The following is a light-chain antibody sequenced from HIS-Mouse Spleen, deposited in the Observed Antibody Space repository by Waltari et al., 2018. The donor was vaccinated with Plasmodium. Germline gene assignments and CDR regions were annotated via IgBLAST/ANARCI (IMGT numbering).Light chain of an antibody. J-gene: IGLJ2*01. CDR1: KLGYKS. CDR2: QDS. V-gene: IGLV3-1*01. Sequence: SYELTQPPSVSVSPGQTASITCSGDKLGYKSACWYQEKPGPSPVLVIYQDSKRPSGIPERFSGSNSGNTATLTISGTQAMDEADYYCQAWDSSTVVFGGGTKLTVL. CDR3: QAWDSSTVV.